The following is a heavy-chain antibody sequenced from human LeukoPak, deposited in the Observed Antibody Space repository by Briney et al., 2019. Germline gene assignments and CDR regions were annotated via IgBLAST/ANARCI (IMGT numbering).Heavy chain of an antibody. D-gene: IGHD2-8*01. CDR2: IYYRGTT. J-gene: IGHJ5*02. V-gene: IGHV4-39*07. Sequence: PSETLSLTCTVSGGSISSAGYYWGWVRQPPGRGLEWIGTIYYRGTTYYNPSLKSRLTISVDSSKNHFSLKLSSVTAADTAVYYCARRFTVYAPEWFDPWGQGTLVTVSS. CDR3: ARRFTVYAPEWFDP. CDR1: GGSISSAGYY.